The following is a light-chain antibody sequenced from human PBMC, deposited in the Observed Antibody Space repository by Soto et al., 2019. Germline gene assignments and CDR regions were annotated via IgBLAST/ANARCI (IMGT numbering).Light chain of an antibody. CDR1: SSNIGSNY. Sequence: QSVLTQQPAASGTPGQRVTISCSGSSSNIGSNYVYWYQQLPGTAPKLLIYRNNQRPSGVPDRFSGSKSGTSASLAISGLRSEDEADYYCAAWDDSLSGRVVFGGGTTLTVL. J-gene: IGLJ2*01. CDR3: AAWDDSLSGRVV. V-gene: IGLV1-47*01. CDR2: RNN.